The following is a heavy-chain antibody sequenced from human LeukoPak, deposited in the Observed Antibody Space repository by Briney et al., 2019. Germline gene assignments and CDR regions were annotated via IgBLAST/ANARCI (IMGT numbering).Heavy chain of an antibody. D-gene: IGHD3-9*01. V-gene: IGHV4-61*01. CDR1: GGSVSRDSYY. J-gene: IGHJ4*02. CDR3: ATRPSGSDWFFPYFDF. Sequence: SETLSLTCTVSGGSVSRDSYYWSWIRQPPGKGLEWIGYLSYSGSTNYNPSLKSRVTISVDTSKNQVSLKLSSVTAADTAVYYCATRPSGSDWFFPYFDFWGQGTLVTVSS. CDR2: LSYSGST.